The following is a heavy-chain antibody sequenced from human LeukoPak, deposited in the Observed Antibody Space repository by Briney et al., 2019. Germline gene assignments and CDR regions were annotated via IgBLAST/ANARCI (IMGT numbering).Heavy chain of an antibody. D-gene: IGHD5-24*01. CDR2: IKPDGSES. Sequence: RGSLRRSCAASGFTFSFSWMTWVRQAQGKALGWVANIKPDGSESYYVDSVKGRFTISRDNAKNSVYLHLNSLRAEDTAVYYCARILRLHTPRTFDIWGQGTMVTVSS. V-gene: IGHV3-7*05. J-gene: IGHJ3*02. CDR1: GFTFSFSW. CDR3: ARILRLHTPRTFDI.